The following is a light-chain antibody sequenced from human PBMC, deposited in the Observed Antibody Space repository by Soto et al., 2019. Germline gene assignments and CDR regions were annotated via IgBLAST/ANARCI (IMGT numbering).Light chain of an antibody. CDR1: QSISSW. Sequence: DIPMTQSPSTLSASLGDRVTTXWRGSQSISSWLARYQQKPGKVPKFLIYKASNLESGVPSRFSGSGSGTEFTLTISSLQPDNFAPSYCQQYYTSSWTFGQGTKVDIK. CDR3: QQYYTSSWT. CDR2: KAS. V-gene: IGKV1-5*03. J-gene: IGKJ1*01.